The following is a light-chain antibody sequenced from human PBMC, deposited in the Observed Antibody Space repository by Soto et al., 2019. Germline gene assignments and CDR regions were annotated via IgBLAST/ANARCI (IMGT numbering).Light chain of an antibody. CDR1: QGIGNA. CDR3: LQATNHPCT. J-gene: IGKJ1*01. V-gene: IGKV1-6*01. CDR2: GAS. Sequence: VPIAPSPSSLSATARDSVTVSCRASQGIGNALGWYQQKPGKPPKVLIYGASNLQSGVPPRFSGSGSGTDFTLAISSLQPEDSTTYYSLQATNHPCTSGQGTKVAIK.